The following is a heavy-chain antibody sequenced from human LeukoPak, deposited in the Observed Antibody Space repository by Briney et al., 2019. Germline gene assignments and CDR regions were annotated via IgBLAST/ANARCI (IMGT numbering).Heavy chain of an antibody. V-gene: IGHV3-30*02. CDR2: IRYDGSNK. CDR3: ANPAGDILTGYDH. D-gene: IGHD3-9*01. CDR1: GFTFSSYG. Sequence: GGSLRLSCAASGFTFSSYGMHWVRQAPGKGLEWVAFIRYDGSNKYYADSVKGRFTISRDNSKNTLYLQMNSLRAEDTAVYYCANPAGDILTGYDHWGQGTLVTVSS. J-gene: IGHJ4*02.